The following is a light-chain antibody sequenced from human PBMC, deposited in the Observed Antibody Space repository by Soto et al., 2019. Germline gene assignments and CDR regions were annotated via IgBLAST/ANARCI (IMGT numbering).Light chain of an antibody. CDR1: SSNIGSNT. CDR2: SNN. CDR3: AAWDDRLNGRV. Sequence: QSVLTQPPSASGTPGQRVTISCSGSSSNIGSNTVNWYQQLPGTAPKLLFYSNNQRPSGVPERFSGSKSGTSASLAISGLQSEDEAEYYCAAWDDRLNGRVFGGGTKLTVL. J-gene: IGLJ3*02. V-gene: IGLV1-44*01.